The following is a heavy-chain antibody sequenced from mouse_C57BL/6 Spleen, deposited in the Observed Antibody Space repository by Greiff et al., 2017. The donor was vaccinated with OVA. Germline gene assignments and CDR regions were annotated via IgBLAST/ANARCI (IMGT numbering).Heavy chain of an antibody. J-gene: IGHJ2*01. CDR2: INPSSGYT. Sequence: VQLQQSGAELAKPGASVKLSCKASGYTFTSYWMHWVKQRPGQGLEWIGYINPSSGYTKYNQKFKDKATLTAATSSSTAYMQLSSLTYEDSAVDYCAREGITGGLDYWGQGTTLTVSS. CDR3: AREGITGGLDY. D-gene: IGHD1-1*01. CDR1: GYTFTSYW. V-gene: IGHV1-7*01.